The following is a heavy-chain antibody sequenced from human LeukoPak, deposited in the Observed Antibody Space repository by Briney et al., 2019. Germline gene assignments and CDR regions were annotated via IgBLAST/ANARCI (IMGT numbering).Heavy chain of an antibody. D-gene: IGHD3-22*01. CDR2: ISGSGGST. V-gene: IGHV3-23*01. CDR3: AKDQDYDSSGYYYGL. J-gene: IGHJ4*02. Sequence: GGSLRLSCAASGFTFSSYAMSWVRQAPGKGLEWVSAISGSGGSTYYADSVKGRFTISRDNSKNTLYLQMNSLRAEDTAVYYCAKDQDYDSSGYYYGLWGQGTLVTVSS. CDR1: GFTFSSYA.